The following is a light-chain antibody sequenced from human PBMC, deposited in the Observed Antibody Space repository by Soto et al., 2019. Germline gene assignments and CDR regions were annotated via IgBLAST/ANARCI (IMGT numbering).Light chain of an antibody. J-gene: IGKJ1*01. CDR2: DVS. V-gene: IGKV1-5*01. CDR3: QQYAAYWT. Sequence: DIQMTQSPSTLSASVGDRVTITCRASQSIGRWLAWYQQKPGKAPKLLIYDVSSLEGGVPSRFSGSGSGTDFTLTISRLQPDDSATYYCQQYAAYWTFGQGTKVDIK. CDR1: QSIGRW.